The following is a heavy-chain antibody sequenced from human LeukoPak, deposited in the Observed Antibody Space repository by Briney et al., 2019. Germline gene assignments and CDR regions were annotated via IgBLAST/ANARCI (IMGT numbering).Heavy chain of an antibody. V-gene: IGHV4-38-2*02. J-gene: IGHJ6*04. CDR1: GYSISSGYY. Sequence: SETLSLTCTVSGYSISSGYYWGWIRQPPGKGLEWIGSIYHSGSTYYNPSLKSRVTISVDTSKNQFSLKLSSVTAADTAVYYCARSGVVVVAARMDVWGKGTTVTVSS. D-gene: IGHD2-15*01. CDR2: IYHSGST. CDR3: ARSGVVVVAARMDV.